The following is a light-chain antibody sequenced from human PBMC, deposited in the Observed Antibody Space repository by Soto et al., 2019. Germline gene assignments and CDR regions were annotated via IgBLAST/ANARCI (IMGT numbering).Light chain of an antibody. J-gene: IGKJ1*01. CDR1: QSVSNSY. CDR3: QQYGSSPWT. V-gene: IGKV3-20*01. Sequence: EIVLTQSPGTLSLSPGERATLSCRASQSVSNSYLAWYQQKPGQAPRLLIYGASSTATGIPDRFSGTGSGTDFTLTIGRLEPEDFAVYYCQQYGSSPWTFGQGTKVEIK. CDR2: GAS.